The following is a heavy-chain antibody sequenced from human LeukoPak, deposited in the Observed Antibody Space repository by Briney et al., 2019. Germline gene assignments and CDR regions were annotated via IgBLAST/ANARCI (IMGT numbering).Heavy chain of an antibody. CDR1: GYTFTTYD. CDR2: ISAYNGNT. V-gene: IGHV1-18*01. J-gene: IGHJ4*02. Sequence: GASVTVSFTASGYTFTTYDISWVRQAPGQGLEWVGWISAYNGNTNYAQKVQGRVTMTTDTSTSTAYMELRSLRSDDTAVYYCTRGGASSGYDYGGQGTLVTVSA. D-gene: IGHD6-19*01. CDR3: TRGGASSGYDY.